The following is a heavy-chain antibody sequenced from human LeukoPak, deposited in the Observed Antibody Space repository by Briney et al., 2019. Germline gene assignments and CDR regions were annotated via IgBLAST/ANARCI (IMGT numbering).Heavy chain of an antibody. D-gene: IGHD4-17*01. CDR2: ISNYNGIT. V-gene: IGHV1-18*01. CDR3: ARDHYAYGDSRTIDY. CDR1: GYTFTSYG. J-gene: IGHJ4*02. Sequence: ASVKVSCKASGYTFTSYGVNWVRQAPGQGLEWMGWISNYNGITNYAQKLQGRVTMTTDISMYTAYMELRSLRSDDTAVYYCARDHYAYGDSRTIDYWGQGTLVTVSS.